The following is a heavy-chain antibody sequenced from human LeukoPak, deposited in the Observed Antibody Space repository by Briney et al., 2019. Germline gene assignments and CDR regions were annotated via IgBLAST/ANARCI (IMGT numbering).Heavy chain of an antibody. CDR1: GFPFSSYA. V-gene: IGHV3-23*01. J-gene: IGHJ4*02. Sequence: PGGSLRLSWAASGFPFSSYAMRWVRQPPGKGLEWVSAISGSGGSTYYADSVKGRFTISRDNSKNTLYLQMNSLRAEDTAVYYCAKDPAEDYWGQGTLVTVSS. CDR2: ISGSGGST. CDR3: AKDPAEDY.